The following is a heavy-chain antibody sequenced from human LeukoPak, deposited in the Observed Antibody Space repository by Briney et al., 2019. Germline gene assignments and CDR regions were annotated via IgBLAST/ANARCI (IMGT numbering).Heavy chain of an antibody. CDR2: IKQDGTEK. D-gene: IGHD2-15*01. Sequence: QAGGSLRLSCAASGLTFSTYWMTWVRQAPGKGLEWVASIKQDGTEKYYVDSVKGRFTISRDNAKNSLYLQMNSLRAEDTAVYYCARAGGPYGCSGGSCYVWFDPWGQGTLVTVSS. J-gene: IGHJ5*02. CDR1: GLTFSTYW. CDR3: ARAGGPYGCSGGSCYVWFDP. V-gene: IGHV3-7*02.